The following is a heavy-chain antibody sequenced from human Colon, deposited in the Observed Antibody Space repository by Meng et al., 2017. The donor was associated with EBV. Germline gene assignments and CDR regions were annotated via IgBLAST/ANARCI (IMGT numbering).Heavy chain of an antibody. CDR2: VSHPGSA. CDR1: GGSFSGYV. V-gene: IGHV4-34*01. Sequence: VLLQQVGARLFEPSEALSLTCTVNGGSFSGYVCSWVRQPPGKGMEWIGEVSHPGSANYNPSLKSRVTISVDASEKQFSLRLTSVTAADSAVYYCARVPTTGYKDHWGQGTLVTVSS. D-gene: IGHD3-9*01. CDR3: ARVPTTGYKDH. J-gene: IGHJ4*02.